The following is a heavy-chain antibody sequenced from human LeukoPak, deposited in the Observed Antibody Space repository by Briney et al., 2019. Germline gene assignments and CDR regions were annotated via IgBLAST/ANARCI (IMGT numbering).Heavy chain of an antibody. D-gene: IGHD1-1*01. CDR2: IAHDHSQI. Sequence: GGSLRLSCAASGFAYNNYVIHWIRQAPGKGLEWVAVIAHDHSQIYYADSVQGRFTISRDNSMNMLYLQMNSLRVEDTAVYFCARDPTLGHPHYFDLWGQGTLVRVSS. CDR1: GFAYNNYV. CDR3: ARDPTLGHPHYFDL. J-gene: IGHJ4*02. V-gene: IGHV3-30*04.